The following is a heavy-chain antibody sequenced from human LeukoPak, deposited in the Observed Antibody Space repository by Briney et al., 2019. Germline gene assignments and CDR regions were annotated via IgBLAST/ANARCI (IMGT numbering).Heavy chain of an antibody. J-gene: IGHJ4*02. V-gene: IGHV3-15*01. D-gene: IGHD3-16*01. CDR2: IKTEAEDGTT. CDR1: GFIFSKAW. CDR3: TSALNLVLGELLGY. Sequence: GGSLRPSCAASGFIFSKAWMAWVRQAPGKGLEWVGHIKTEAEDGTTDYAAPVKGRFTISRDDAKSTLYLRMNSLNTEDTAVYFCTSALNLVLGELLGYWGQGTLVTVSS.